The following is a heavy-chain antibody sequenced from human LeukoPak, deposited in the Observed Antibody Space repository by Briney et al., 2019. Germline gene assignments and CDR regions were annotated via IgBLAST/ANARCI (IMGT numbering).Heavy chain of an antibody. CDR3: ARHVGNYLGKLYYFDY. V-gene: IGHV4-59*08. J-gene: IGHJ4*02. Sequence: SETLSLTCTVSGGSISSYYWSWLRQPPGKGLEWIGYIYYSGSTNYNPSLKSRVTISVDTSKNQFSLKLSSVTAADTAVYYCARHVGNYLGKLYYFDYWGQGTLVTVSS. D-gene: IGHD3-10*01. CDR2: IYYSGST. CDR1: GGSISSYY.